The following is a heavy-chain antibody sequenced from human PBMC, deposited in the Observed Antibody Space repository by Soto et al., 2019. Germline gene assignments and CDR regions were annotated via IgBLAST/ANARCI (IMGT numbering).Heavy chain of an antibody. CDR2: ISGSGGST. Sequence: GGSLRLSCAASGFTFSSYAMSWVRQAPGKGLEWVSAISGSGGSTYYADSVKGRFTISRDNSKNTLYLQMNSLRAEDTAVYYCAFGGVIVKVHFDYWGQGTLVTVSS. D-gene: IGHD3-16*02. CDR3: AFGGVIVKVHFDY. V-gene: IGHV3-23*01. J-gene: IGHJ4*02. CDR1: GFTFSSYA.